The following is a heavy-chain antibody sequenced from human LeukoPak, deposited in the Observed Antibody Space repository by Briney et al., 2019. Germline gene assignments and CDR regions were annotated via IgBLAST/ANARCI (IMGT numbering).Heavy chain of an antibody. CDR1: GFTFNNYG. D-gene: IGHD1-26*01. CDR2: VSYDGVNK. V-gene: IGHV3-30*18. J-gene: IGHJ4*02. CDR3: AKDYFVVGATAFDY. Sequence: GGSLRLSCAASGFTFNNYGMPWVRQAPGKGLEWVAVVSYDGVNKFYGDSVKGRFTIPRDNSKNTLYLQMNSLSPDDTAVYYCAKDYFVVGATAFDYWGQGTLVTVSS.